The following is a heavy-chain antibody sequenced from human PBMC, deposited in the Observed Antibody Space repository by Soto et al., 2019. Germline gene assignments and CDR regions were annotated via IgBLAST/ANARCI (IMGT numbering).Heavy chain of an antibody. Sequence: QVQLVQSGAEVKKPGSSVKVSCKASGGTFSSYAISWVRQAPGQGLEWMGGIIPIVGTANYAQKFQGRVTITADESTSTAYMELSSLRSEDTAVYYCARVISPVDTAMPYHDYYYGMDVWGQGTTVTVSS. J-gene: IGHJ6*02. D-gene: IGHD5-18*01. CDR2: IIPIVGTA. V-gene: IGHV1-69*01. CDR3: ARVISPVDTAMPYHDYYYGMDV. CDR1: GGTFSSYA.